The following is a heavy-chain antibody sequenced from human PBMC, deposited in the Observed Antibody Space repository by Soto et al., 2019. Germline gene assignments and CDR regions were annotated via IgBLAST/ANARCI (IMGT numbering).Heavy chain of an antibody. D-gene: IGHD5-18*01. CDR3: ARGAQLWFYYYYGMDV. J-gene: IGHJ6*02. CDR2: INAGNGNT. Sequence: GALVKVSCKASGYTFTSYAMHWGRQAPGQRLEWMGWINAGNGNTKYSQKFQGRVTITRDTSASTAYMELSSLRSEDTAVYYCARGAQLWFYYYYGMDVWGQGTTVTVSS. CDR1: GYTFTSYA. V-gene: IGHV1-3*01.